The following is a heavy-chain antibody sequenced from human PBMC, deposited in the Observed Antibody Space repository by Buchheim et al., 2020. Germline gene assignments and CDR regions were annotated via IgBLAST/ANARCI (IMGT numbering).Heavy chain of an antibody. CDR2: IWYDGSNT. CDR3: ARSRYGSGSYCDY. V-gene: IGHV3-33*01. D-gene: IGHD3-10*01. Sequence: QVQLVESGGGVVQPGRSLRLSCAASGFTFSSYGMHWVRQAPGKGLVWVAVIWYDGSNTYYADSVKGRFTISRDNSKTTLYLQMNSRRAEDTAVYYWARSRYGSGSYCDYWGQGTL. J-gene: IGHJ4*02. CDR1: GFTFSSYG.